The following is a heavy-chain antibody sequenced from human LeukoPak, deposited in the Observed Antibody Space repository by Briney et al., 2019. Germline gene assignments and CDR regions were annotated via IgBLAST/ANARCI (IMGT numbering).Heavy chain of an antibody. CDR3: ARGQQLVRGFDY. J-gene: IGHJ4*02. V-gene: IGHV3-48*02. D-gene: IGHD6-13*01. Sequence: GGSLRLSCAASGFTFSSYGMSWVRQAPGKGPQWVSAITGSGGTTYYADSVKGRFTISRDNAKNSLYLQMNSLRDEDTAVYYCARGQQLVRGFDYWGQGTLVTVSS. CDR2: ITGSGGTT. CDR1: GFTFSSYG.